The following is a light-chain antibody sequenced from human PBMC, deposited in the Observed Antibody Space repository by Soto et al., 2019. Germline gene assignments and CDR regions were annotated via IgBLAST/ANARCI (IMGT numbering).Light chain of an antibody. CDR3: QRYNNWPLT. CDR2: VSS. J-gene: IGKJ4*01. CDR1: ESVSSSY. V-gene: IGKV3-20*01. Sequence: EIVLTQSPGTLSLSPGERATLSCRASESVSSSYLALYQHKPVRAPSRLIFVSSSSATGTPARFSGSGSGTDFTLTINSLQSEDFAVYYCQRYNNWPLTFGGGTKV.